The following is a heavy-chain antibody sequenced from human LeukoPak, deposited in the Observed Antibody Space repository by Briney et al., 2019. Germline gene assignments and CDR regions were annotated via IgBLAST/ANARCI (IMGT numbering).Heavy chain of an antibody. J-gene: IGHJ4*02. CDR1: GFTFDDYG. Sequence: GGSLRLSCAASGFTFDDYGMSWVRQAPGKGLEWVSGINWNGGSTGYADSVKGRFTISRDNAKNSLYLQMNSLRAEDTALYYCARSRSTINELWFGKFYYFDYWGQGTLVTVSS. CDR3: ARSRSTINELWFGKFYYFDY. V-gene: IGHV3-20*04. D-gene: IGHD3-10*01. CDR2: INWNGGST.